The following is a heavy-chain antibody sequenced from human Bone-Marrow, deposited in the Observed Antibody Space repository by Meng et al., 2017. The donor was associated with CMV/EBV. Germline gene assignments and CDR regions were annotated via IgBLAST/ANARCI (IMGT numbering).Heavy chain of an antibody. J-gene: IGHJ6*02. D-gene: IGHD2/OR15-2a*01. V-gene: IGHV3-30*02. CDR2: IRYDGSNK. CDR3: AKDLSNPGPTHYYYYYGMDV. CDR1: GFTFSSYG. Sequence: GESLKISCAASGFTFSSYGMHWVRQAPGKGLEWVAFIRYDGSNKYYADSVKGRFTISRDNSKNTLYLQMNSLRAEDTAVYYCAKDLSNPGPTHYYYYYGMDVWGQGTTVTVSS.